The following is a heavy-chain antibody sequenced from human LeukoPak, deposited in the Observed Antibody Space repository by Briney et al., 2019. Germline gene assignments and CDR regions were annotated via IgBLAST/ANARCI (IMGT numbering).Heavy chain of an antibody. V-gene: IGHV1-69*02. D-gene: IGHD2-15*01. CDR1: GGTFSSYT. CDR2: IIPILGIA. CDR3: ARAYCSCGSCYFDY. Sequence: PMASVKVSSKASGGTFSSYTISWVRQAPGQGLEWMGRIIPILGIANYAQKFQGRVTITSDKSTSTAYMELSSLRSEDTAVYYCARAYCSCGSCYFDYWGQGTLVTVSS. J-gene: IGHJ4*02.